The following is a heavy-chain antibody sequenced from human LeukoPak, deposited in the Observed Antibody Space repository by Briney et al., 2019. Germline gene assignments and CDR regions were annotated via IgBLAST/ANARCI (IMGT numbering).Heavy chain of an antibody. CDR1: GGSISSYY. D-gene: IGHD6-25*01. CDR2: ISYSGNT. V-gene: IGHV4-59*05. CDR3: ARQEGGRGVVTAATQVG. J-gene: IGHJ4*02. Sequence: SETLSLTCTVTGGSISSYYWSWIRQPPGKGLEWIGRISYSGNTYHNPPLQSRVNISIDTSKNQFSLRLGSVTDADTGVYYCARQEGGRGVVTAATQVGWGQGTLVTVCS.